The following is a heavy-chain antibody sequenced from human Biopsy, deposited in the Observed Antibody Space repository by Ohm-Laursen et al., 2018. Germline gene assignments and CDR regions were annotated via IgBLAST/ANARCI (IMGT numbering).Heavy chain of an antibody. D-gene: IGHD3-22*01. J-gene: IGHJ6*02. Sequence: GTLSLTCTVSGGSISSSTTYYWAWLRQPPGKGLEWIGEINHSGRTNYNPSLKSRVTISVDTSKNQFPLKVRSVTAADTAVYYCVRGVDYYDPYHYYALDVWGQGTTVTVSS. CDR2: INHSGRT. CDR3: VRGVDYYDPYHYYALDV. CDR1: GGSISSSTTYY. V-gene: IGHV4-39*06.